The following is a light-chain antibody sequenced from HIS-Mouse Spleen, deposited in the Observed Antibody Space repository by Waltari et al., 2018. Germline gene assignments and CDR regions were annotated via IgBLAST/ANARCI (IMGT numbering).Light chain of an antibody. Sequence: QSALTQPASVSGSPGPSITISCTGTSSDVGSYNLVSWYPQHPGKAPKLMIYEGSKRPSGVSNRFSGSKLGNTASLTTSGLQAEDEADYYCCSYAGSSTWVFGGGTKLTVL. CDR2: EGS. CDR1: SSDVGSYNL. J-gene: IGLJ3*02. CDR3: CSYAGSSTWV. V-gene: IGLV2-23*01.